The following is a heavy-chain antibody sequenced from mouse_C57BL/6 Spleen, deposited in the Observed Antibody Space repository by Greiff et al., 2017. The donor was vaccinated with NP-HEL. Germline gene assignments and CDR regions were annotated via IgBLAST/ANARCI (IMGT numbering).Heavy chain of an antibody. D-gene: IGHD4-1*01. CDR2: IDPENGDT. V-gene: IGHV14-4*01. J-gene: IGHJ4*01. Sequence: VQLQQSGAELVRPGASVKLSCTASGFNIKDDYMHWVKQRPEQGLEWIGWIDPENGDTEYASKFQGKATITADTSSNTAYLQLSSLTSEDTAVYYFTTTGTPYYYAMDYWGQGTSVTVSS. CDR1: GFNIKDDY. CDR3: TTTGTPYYYAMDY.